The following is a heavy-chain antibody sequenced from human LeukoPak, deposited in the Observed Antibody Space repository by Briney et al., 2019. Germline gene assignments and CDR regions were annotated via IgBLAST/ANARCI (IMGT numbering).Heavy chain of an antibody. CDR1: GFTFSSYA. Sequence: PGGSLRLSCAASGFTFSSYAMSWVRQAPGKGLEWVSAISGSGGRTNYADSVKGRFTISRDNSKNTLYLQMNSLRAEDTAVYYCAKAVPKTTFGVAIGYYFDYWGQGTLVTVSS. D-gene: IGHD3-3*01. V-gene: IGHV3-23*01. CDR2: ISGSGGRT. J-gene: IGHJ4*02. CDR3: AKAVPKTTFGVAIGYYFDY.